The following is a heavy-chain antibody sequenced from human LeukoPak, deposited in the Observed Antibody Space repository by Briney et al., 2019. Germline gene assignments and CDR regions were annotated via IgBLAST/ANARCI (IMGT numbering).Heavy chain of an antibody. Sequence: GGSLRLSCAASGFIFDDYGMSWVRQVPGKGLEWVSSITWNGDSTAYADSMKGRFTISRDNAKNSLYLEMNSLRAEDTAVYYCARDLGQYYDTSDNWFDPWGQGTLVTVSS. D-gene: IGHD3-22*01. CDR3: ARDLGQYYDTSDNWFDP. J-gene: IGHJ5*02. CDR1: GFIFDDYG. V-gene: IGHV3-20*04. CDR2: ITWNGDST.